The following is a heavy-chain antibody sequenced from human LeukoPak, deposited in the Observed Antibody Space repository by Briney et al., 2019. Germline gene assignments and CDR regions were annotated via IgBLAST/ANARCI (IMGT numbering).Heavy chain of an antibody. J-gene: IGHJ4*02. CDR2: INSDGSRT. D-gene: IGHD3-22*01. V-gene: IGHV3-74*01. Sequence: GGSLRLSCAASGFTFSSYWMHWVRQAPGKGLMWVSRINSDGSRTTYADSVRGRFTISRDNAKSTLYLQMNSLRAEDTAVYYCARISSDSISYYDHWGQGTLVTVSS. CDR3: ARISSDSISYYDH. CDR1: GFTFSSYW.